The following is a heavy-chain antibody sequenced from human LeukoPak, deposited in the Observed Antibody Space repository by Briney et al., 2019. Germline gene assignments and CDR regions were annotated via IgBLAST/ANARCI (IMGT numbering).Heavy chain of an antibody. V-gene: IGHV1-46*01. CDR2: INPSGGST. CDR3: ARAPMVRGANLGKYWFDP. CDR1: GYTFTSHY. Sequence: ASVKVSCKASGYTFTSHYMHWVRQAPGQGLEWMGIINPSGGSTSYAQKFQGRVTMTRDTSTSTVYMELSSLRSEDTAVYYCARAPMVRGANLGKYWFDPWGQGTLVTVSS. D-gene: IGHD3-10*01. J-gene: IGHJ5*02.